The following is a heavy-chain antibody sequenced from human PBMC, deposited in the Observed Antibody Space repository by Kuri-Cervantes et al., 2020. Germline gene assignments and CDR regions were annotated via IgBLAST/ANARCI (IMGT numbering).Heavy chain of an antibody. D-gene: IGHD3-22*01. CDR1: EFTFSSYS. CDR2: ISSSSSYI. CDR3: AKNEFVIPVYYYDSSGYLD. V-gene: IGHV3-21*04. J-gene: IGHJ4*02. Sequence: GESLKISCAASEFTFSSYSMNWVRQAPGKGLEWVSSISSSSSYIYYADSVKGRFTISRDNSKNTLYLQMNSLRAEDTAVYYCAKNEFVIPVYYYDSSGYLDWGQGTLVTVSS.